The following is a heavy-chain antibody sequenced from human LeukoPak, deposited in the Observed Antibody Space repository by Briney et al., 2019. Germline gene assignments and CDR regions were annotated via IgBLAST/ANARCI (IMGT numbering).Heavy chain of an antibody. V-gene: IGHV4-30-4*01. Sequence: SETLSLTCTVSGGSISSGDYYWSWIRQPPGKGLEWIGYIYYSGSTNYNPSLKSRVTISVDHSKNQFSLKLSSVDAPGWPVSYCARVTGSKTTFDYGGQEPLVTVPS. CDR3: ARVTGSKTTFDY. J-gene: IGHJ4*02. CDR2: IYYSGST. CDR1: GGSISSGDYY. D-gene: IGHD1-14*01.